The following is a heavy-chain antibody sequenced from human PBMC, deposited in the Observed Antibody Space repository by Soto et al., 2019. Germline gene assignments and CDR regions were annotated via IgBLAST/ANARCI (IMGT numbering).Heavy chain of an antibody. CDR2: INPNSGDT. D-gene: IGHD6-19*01. Sequence: ASVKVSCKTSGYTFTDYSVHWVRQAPGQGLEWMGWINPNSGDTNYAQKFQGRVTMTRDTSISTAYMDLTRLRSDDTALYYCARDVAGTFGWFDPWGQGTLVTVSS. V-gene: IGHV1-2*02. CDR3: ARDVAGTFGWFDP. CDR1: GYTFTDYS. J-gene: IGHJ5*02.